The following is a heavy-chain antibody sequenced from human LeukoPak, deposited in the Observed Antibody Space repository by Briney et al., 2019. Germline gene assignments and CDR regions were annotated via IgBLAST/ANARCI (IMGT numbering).Heavy chain of an antibody. CDR3: ARDIIPFVVGDDAFDI. CDR2: ISAYNGNT. V-gene: IGHV1-18*01. D-gene: IGHD1-26*01. CDR1: GYTFTSYG. Sequence: ASVKVSCKASGYTFTSYGISWVRQAPGQGLEWMGWISAYNGNTNYAQKFQGRVTITADESTSTAYMELSSLRSEDTAVYYCARDIIPFVVGDDAFDIWGQGTMVTVSS. J-gene: IGHJ3*02.